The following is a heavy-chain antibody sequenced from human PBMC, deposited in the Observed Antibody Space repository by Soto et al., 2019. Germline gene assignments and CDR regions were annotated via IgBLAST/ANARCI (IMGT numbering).Heavy chain of an antibody. CDR3: GRGEALTDEAFDI. CDR2: VWKDGNTK. V-gene: IGHV3-33*01. J-gene: IGHJ3*02. Sequence: QVQLVESGGGVVQPGQSLRLSCAASGFSVSNYGMHWVRQAPGKGLEWVAVVWKDGNTKHYGDSVKGRFTISRDNSKKTLELQMSSLRGEDTAVYYCGRGEALTDEAFDIWGQGTRVTVSS. CDR1: GFSVSNYG. D-gene: IGHD3-9*01.